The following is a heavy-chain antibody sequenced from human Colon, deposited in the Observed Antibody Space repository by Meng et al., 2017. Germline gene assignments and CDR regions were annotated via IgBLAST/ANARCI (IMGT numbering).Heavy chain of an antibody. CDR2: SYYGGST. Sequence: QVHLQESGPGLMKPSGTLSLTCAVSGASISSATFWTWVRQTPGKGLEWIGESYYGGSTSYNPSLSSRATISLDKSKNQFSLQLDSVTAADTATYYCASSSGWWRLDSWGQGTLVTVSS. CDR3: ASSSGWWRLDS. D-gene: IGHD6-19*01. CDR1: GASISSATF. V-gene: IGHV4-4*02. J-gene: IGHJ4*02.